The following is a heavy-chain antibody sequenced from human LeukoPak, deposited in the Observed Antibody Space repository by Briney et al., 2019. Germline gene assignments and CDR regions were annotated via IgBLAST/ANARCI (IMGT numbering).Heavy chain of an antibody. CDR1: GFTFSNYA. D-gene: IGHD2-2*02. J-gene: IGHJ4*02. V-gene: IGHV3-23*01. CDR2: LSGSGGST. Sequence: GGSLRLSCAASGFTFSNYAMSWVRQAPGKGLEWVSGLSGSGGSTYYADSVKGRFTISRDNSKNTLYLQMNSLRAEDTAVYYCAKTDCTSSSCYTIESWGQGTLVTVSS. CDR3: AKTDCTSSSCYTIES.